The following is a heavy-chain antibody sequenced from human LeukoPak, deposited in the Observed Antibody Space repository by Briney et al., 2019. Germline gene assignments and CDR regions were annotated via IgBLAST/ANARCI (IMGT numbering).Heavy chain of an antibody. V-gene: IGHV3-23*01. CDR1: GFTFSSYG. D-gene: IGHD2-21*01. CDR2: ITGSGGTT. CDR3: ARDFVGAFDI. Sequence: GGTLRLSCAASGFTFSSYGMSWVRQAPGKGLEWVSAITGSGGTTYYADSVKGRFTISRDNAKNSLYLQMNSLRAEDTAVYYCARDFVGAFDIWGQGTMVTVSS. J-gene: IGHJ3*02.